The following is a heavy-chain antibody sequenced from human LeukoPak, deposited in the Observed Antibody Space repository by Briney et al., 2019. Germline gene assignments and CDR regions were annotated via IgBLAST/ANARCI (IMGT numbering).Heavy chain of an antibody. CDR3: ATIKAVAGSRRFDY. Sequence: SETLSLACTVSGGSISSSSYYWGWIRQPPGKGLEWIGSIYYSGSTYYNPSLKSRVTISVDTSKNQFSLKLSSVTAADTAVYYCATIKAVAGSRRFDYWGQGTLVTVSS. CDR1: GGSISSSSYY. V-gene: IGHV4-39*07. J-gene: IGHJ4*02. D-gene: IGHD6-19*01. CDR2: IYYSGST.